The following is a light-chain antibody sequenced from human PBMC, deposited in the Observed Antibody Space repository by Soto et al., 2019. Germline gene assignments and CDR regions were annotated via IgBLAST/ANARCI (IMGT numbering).Light chain of an antibody. CDR3: QQRTNLPHT. V-gene: IGKV3-11*01. J-gene: IGKJ2*01. CDR2: DAS. Sequence: EIVLTQSPATLSLSPGERATLSCRASQSVSSYLAWYQQKPGQAPRLLIYDASNRATGIPARFSGSGSGTDFTLTISSLEPADFAVSYCQQRTNLPHTFGQGTKLAI. CDR1: QSVSSY.